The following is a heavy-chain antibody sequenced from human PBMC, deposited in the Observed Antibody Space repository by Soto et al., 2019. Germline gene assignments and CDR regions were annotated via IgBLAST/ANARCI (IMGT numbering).Heavy chain of an antibody. D-gene: IGHD5-18*01. CDR1: GYTFTSYG. CDR2: ISGNHGNT. Sequence: QVQLVQSGAEVKKPGASVKVSCKASGYTFTSYGITWVRQAPGQGLEWMGRISGNHGNTNYAQKVQDRVTITKEPATTTAYMDLSSLTSDDTAVYYCAREIHLWSHVDYCGQGTLVTVSS. CDR3: AREIHLWSHVDY. V-gene: IGHV1-18*01. J-gene: IGHJ4*02.